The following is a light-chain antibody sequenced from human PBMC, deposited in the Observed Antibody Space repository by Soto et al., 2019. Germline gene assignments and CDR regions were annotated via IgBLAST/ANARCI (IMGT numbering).Light chain of an antibody. CDR1: QSVSKSF. J-gene: IGKJ4*01. V-gene: IGKV3D-20*02. Sequence: EIVLTQSPGTLSMSPGERVVLSCRASQSVSKSFVAWYQQKPGQAPRLLIYGALSRATGIPDRFSGSGYGTDFTPTISSLEPEDFAVYYCQQRSNWPTLTFGGGNKVDIK. CDR2: GAL. CDR3: QQRSNWPTLT.